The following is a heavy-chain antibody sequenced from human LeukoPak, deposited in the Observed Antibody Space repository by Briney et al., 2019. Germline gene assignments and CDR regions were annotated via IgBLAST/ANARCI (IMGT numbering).Heavy chain of an antibody. CDR1: GFTFSSYA. D-gene: IGHD1-1*01. J-gene: IGHJ6*02. V-gene: IGHV3-30-3*01. Sequence: GGSPRLSCAASGFTFSSYAMHWVRQAPGKGLEWVAVISYDGSNKYYADSVKGRFTISRDNSKNTLYLQMNSLRAEDTAVYYCARDIMEWHYYGMDVWGQGTTVTVSS. CDR2: ISYDGSNK. CDR3: ARDIMEWHYYGMDV.